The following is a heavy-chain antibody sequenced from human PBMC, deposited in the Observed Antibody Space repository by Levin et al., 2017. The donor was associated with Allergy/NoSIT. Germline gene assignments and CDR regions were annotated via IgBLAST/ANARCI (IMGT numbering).Heavy chain of an antibody. CDR3: AKPTLLGELSSSLDY. D-gene: IGHD3-16*02. J-gene: IGHJ4*02. Sequence: GGSLRLSCAASGFTFSSYAMSWVRQAPGKGLEWVSAISGSGGSTYYADSVKGRFTISRDNSKNTLYLQMNSLRAEDTAVYYCAKPTLLGELSSSLDYWGQGTLVTVSS. CDR2: ISGSGGST. CDR1: GFTFSSYA. V-gene: IGHV3-23*01.